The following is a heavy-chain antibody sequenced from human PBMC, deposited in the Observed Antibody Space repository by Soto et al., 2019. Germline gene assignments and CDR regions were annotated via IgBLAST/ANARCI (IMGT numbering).Heavy chain of an antibody. V-gene: IGHV4-59*08. CDR2: IYYSGST. D-gene: IGHD3-9*01. CDR1: GGSISSYY. Sequence: SETLSLTCTVSGGSISSYYWSWIRQPPGKGLEWIGYIYYSGSTNYNPSLKSRVTISVDTSKNQFSLKLSSVTAADTAVYYCASAGYDILTGYPENFDYWGQGTLVTVSS. J-gene: IGHJ4*02. CDR3: ASAGYDILTGYPENFDY.